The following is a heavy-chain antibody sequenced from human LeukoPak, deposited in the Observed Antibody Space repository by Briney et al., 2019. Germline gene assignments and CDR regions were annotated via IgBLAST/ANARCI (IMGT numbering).Heavy chain of an antibody. CDR3: ARYTVNYYGMDV. Sequence: SETLSLTCTVSGGSISTYYWSWILQPPGKGLEWIGNIYHSGITTYNPSLKSRVTISVDTSKNQFSLKLSSVTATDTAVYYCARYTVNYYGMDVWGQGNTVTVSS. CDR2: IYHSGIT. J-gene: IGHJ6*02. V-gene: IGHV4-59*08. CDR1: GGSISTYY.